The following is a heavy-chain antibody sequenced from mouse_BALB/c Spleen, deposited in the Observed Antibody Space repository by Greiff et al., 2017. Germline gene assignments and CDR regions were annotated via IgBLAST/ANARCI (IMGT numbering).Heavy chain of an antibody. J-gene: IGHJ2*01. Sequence: EVQLVESGGGLVKPGGSLKLSCAASGFTFSDYYMYWVRQTPEKRLEWVATISSGGSYTYYPDSVKGRFTISRDNAKNTLYLQMSSLKSEDTAMYYYTSNYYGSSSYYFDYWGQGTTLTVSS. V-gene: IGHV5-4*02. D-gene: IGHD1-1*01. CDR2: ISSGGSYT. CDR1: GFTFSDYY. CDR3: TSNYYGSSSYYFDY.